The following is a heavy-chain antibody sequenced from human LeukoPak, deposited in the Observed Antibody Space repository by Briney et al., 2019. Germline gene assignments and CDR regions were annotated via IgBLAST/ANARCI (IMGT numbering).Heavy chain of an antibody. CDR2: INAGNGNT. Sequence: GASVKVSCKASGYTFTSYAMHWVRQAPGQRLEWMGWINAGNGNTKYSQKFQGRVTITRDTSASTAYMELSSLRSEDTAVYYCARGLQQLDTAMPDWGQGTLVTVSS. D-gene: IGHD5-18*01. CDR1: GYTFTSYA. J-gene: IGHJ4*02. V-gene: IGHV1-3*01. CDR3: ARGLQQLDTAMPD.